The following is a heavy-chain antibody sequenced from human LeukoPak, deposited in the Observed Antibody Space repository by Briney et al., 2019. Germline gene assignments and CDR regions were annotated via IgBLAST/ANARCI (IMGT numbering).Heavy chain of an antibody. CDR1: GFTFSGYE. V-gene: IGHV3-48*03. CDR3: ARERDDYYFDY. J-gene: IGHJ4*02. Sequence: GGSLRFSCAASGFTFSGYEMNWVRQAPGKGLEWVSYISRSGTIISYADSVKGRFTISRDNAKNSLYLQMNSLRAEDTAVYYCARERDDYYFDYWGQGTLVTVSS. CDR2: ISRSGTII. D-gene: IGHD3-3*01.